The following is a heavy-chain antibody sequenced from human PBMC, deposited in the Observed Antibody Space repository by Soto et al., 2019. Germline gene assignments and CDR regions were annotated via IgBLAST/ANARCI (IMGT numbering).Heavy chain of an antibody. J-gene: IGHJ4*02. Sequence: QVQLVESGGGVVHPGTSLRLSCAASGFTFSNYAMHWVRQAPGKGLEWVAVFSYDGSNKYYADSVKGRFTISRDNSKNTLYLEMNNLRAEDTAVYYCAKGAVPQHFDSILFYFDDWGQGNLVTVSS. CDR1: GFTFSNYA. CDR3: AKGAVPQHFDSILFYFDD. V-gene: IGHV3-30*18. D-gene: IGHD3-9*01. CDR2: FSYDGSNK.